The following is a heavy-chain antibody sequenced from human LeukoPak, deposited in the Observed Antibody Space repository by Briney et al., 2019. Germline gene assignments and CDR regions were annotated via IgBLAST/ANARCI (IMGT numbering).Heavy chain of an antibody. Sequence: ASETLSLTCTVSGGSISSYYWSWIRQPPGKGLEWIGYIYYSGSTNYNPSLKSRVTMSVDTSKNQFSLKVSSVTAADTAVYYCARHTRNYYYYMDVWGKGTTVTVSS. CDR1: GGSISSYY. V-gene: IGHV4-59*08. CDR2: IYYSGST. CDR3: ARHTRNYYYYMDV. D-gene: IGHD2-2*01. J-gene: IGHJ6*03.